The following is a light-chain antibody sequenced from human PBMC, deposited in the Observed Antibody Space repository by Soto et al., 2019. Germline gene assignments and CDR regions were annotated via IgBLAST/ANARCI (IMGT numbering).Light chain of an antibody. CDR3: AAWDDSLNGVV. CDR2: SNN. J-gene: IGLJ2*01. CDR1: SSNIGSNT. V-gene: IGLV1-44*01. Sequence: QSVLTQPPSASGTPGQRVTISCSGRSSNIGSNTVNWYQQLPGTAPKLLIYSNNQRPSGVPDRFSGSKSGTSASLAISGLQSEGEADYYCAAWDDSLNGVVFGGGTKLTVL.